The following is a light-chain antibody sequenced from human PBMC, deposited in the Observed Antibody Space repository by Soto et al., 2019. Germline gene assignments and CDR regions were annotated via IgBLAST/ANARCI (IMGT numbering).Light chain of an antibody. CDR3: MQALQTGT. J-gene: IGKJ1*01. CDR1: QSLLHSNGYNY. Sequence: LVMPQSPLSLPVTPGEPASISCRSSQSLLHSNGYNYLDWYLQKPVQSPQLLIYLGSNRASGVPDRFSGSGSGTDFTLKISRVEAEDVGVYYCMQALQTGTFGQGTKVEIK. CDR2: LGS. V-gene: IGKV2-28*01.